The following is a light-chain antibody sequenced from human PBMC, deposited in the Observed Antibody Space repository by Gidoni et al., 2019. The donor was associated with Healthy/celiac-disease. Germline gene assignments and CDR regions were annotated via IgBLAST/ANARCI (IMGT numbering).Light chain of an antibody. CDR2: DVS. CDR3: SAYTSSSTVV. CDR1: SSDVGGYND. V-gene: IGLV2-14*01. Sequence: QSALTQPASVSGSPGQSITISCTGTSSDVGGYNDVSWYQQHPGKAPKLMIYDVSNRPSGVSNRFSGSKSGNTASLTISGLQAEDEADYYCSAYTSSSTVVCGGGTKLTV. J-gene: IGLJ2*01.